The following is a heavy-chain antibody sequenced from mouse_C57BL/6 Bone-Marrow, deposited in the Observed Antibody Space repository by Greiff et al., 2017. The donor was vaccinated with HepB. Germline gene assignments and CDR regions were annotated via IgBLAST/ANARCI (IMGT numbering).Heavy chain of an antibody. J-gene: IGHJ4*01. V-gene: IGHV1-15*01. CDR3: TRDGDYGYYYAMDY. CDR2: IDPETGGT. CDR1: GYTFTDYE. Sequence: QVQLQQSGAELVRPGASVTLSCKASGYTFTDYEMHWVKQTPVHGLEWIGAIDPETGGTAYNQKFKGKDILTADKSSSTAYMELRSLTSEDSAVYYCTRDGDYGYYYAMDYWGQGTSVTVSS. D-gene: IGHD2-13*01.